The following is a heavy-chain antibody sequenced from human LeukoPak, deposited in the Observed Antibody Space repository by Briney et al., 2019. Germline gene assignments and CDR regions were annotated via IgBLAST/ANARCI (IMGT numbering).Heavy chain of an antibody. J-gene: IGHJ3*02. CDR1: GYTFTSYG. V-gene: IGHV1-24*01. D-gene: IGHD3-22*01. Sequence: GASVKVSCKASGYTFTSYGISWVRQAPGKGLEWMGGFDPEDGETIYAQKFQGRVTMTEDTSTDTAYMELSSLRSEDTAVYYCATGWYYDSSGYAFDIWGQGTMVTVSS. CDR3: ATGWYYDSSGYAFDI. CDR2: FDPEDGET.